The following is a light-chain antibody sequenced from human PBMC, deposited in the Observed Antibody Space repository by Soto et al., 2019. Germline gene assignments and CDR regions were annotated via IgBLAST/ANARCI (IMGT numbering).Light chain of an antibody. CDR2: DAS. J-gene: IGKJ5*01. CDR3: QQRSNWPPIT. Sequence: DIQMTQSPSTLSASVGDRVTITCRASHSFSRWLAWYQQKPGKAPKLLIYDASSLENGVPSRFSGSVSVTEFTLTISSLEPEDFAVYYCQQRSNWPPITFGQGTRLEIK. CDR1: HSFSRW. V-gene: IGKV1-5*01.